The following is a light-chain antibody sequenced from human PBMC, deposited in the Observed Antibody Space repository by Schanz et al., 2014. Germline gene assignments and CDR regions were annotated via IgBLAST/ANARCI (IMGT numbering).Light chain of an antibody. CDR2: DVS. CDR3: FSYAGSNNLA. J-gene: IGLJ2*01. Sequence: QSALTQPASVSGSPGQSITISCTGTSSDVGAYNYVSWYQQHPGKVPKLMIYDVSHRPSGVSNRFSGSKSGNTASLTVSGLQAEDEADYYCFSYAGSNNLAFGGGTKLTVL. CDR1: SSDVGAYNY. V-gene: IGLV2-14*03.